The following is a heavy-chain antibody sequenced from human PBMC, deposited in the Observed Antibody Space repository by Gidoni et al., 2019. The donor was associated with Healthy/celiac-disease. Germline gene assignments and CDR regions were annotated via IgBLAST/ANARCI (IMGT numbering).Heavy chain of an antibody. Sequence: QVRLGQSGVEVNNTSASVNVSVKACGYTFSCYGITRVRQAPGKGLEWMAWIRDFNGNTDYAQKFQGRVTMTTDISTSTAYMDLRSLRSDDTAVYYCERVSDFWSGRDLDYWGQGTLVTVSS. CDR3: ERVSDFWSGRDLDY. J-gene: IGHJ4*02. V-gene: IGHV1-18*01. CDR1: GYTFSCYG. CDR2: IRDFNGNT. D-gene: IGHD3-3*01.